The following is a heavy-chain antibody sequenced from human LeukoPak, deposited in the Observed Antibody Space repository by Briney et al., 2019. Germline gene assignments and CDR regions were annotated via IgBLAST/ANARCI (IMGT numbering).Heavy chain of an antibody. CDR2: IRSKAYGGTT. D-gene: IGHD5-12*01. Sequence: GGSLRLSCTASGFTFGDYAMSWFRQAPGKGLEWVGFIRSKAYGGTTEYAASVKGRFTISRDDSKSIAYLQMNSLKTEDTAVYYCTSGYDYSFSDYWGQGTLVTVSS. CDR3: TSGYDYSFSDY. V-gene: IGHV3-49*03. J-gene: IGHJ4*02. CDR1: GFTFGDYA.